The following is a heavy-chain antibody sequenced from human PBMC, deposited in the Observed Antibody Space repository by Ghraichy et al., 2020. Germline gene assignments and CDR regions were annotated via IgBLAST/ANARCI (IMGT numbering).Heavy chain of an antibody. Sequence: SQTLSLTCSVSGGSITTGGYYWSWVRQHPGKGVEWIGYIYYSGSTYYNPSLKSRITISSDTSKNQFSLQLNSVTAADTAVYYCARGGRSGRYGGNFDWWGSGTLVTVSS. D-gene: IGHD3-10*01. J-gene: IGHJ4*02. CDR2: IYYSGST. V-gene: IGHV4-31*03. CDR3: ARGGRSGRYGGNFDW. CDR1: GGSITTGGYY.